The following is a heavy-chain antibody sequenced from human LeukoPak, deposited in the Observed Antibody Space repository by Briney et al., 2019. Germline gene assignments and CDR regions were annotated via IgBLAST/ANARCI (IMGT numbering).Heavy chain of an antibody. Sequence: GRSLRLSCAASGFTFSSYGMPWVRQAPGKGLGWVAVISYDGSNKYYADSVKGRFTISRDNSKNTLYLQMNSLRAEDTAVYYCAKDGGTQLWFGEFPRYYGMDVWGQGTTVTVSS. J-gene: IGHJ6*02. V-gene: IGHV3-30*18. CDR2: ISYDGSNK. CDR1: GFTFSSYG. D-gene: IGHD3-10*01. CDR3: AKDGGTQLWFGEFPRYYGMDV.